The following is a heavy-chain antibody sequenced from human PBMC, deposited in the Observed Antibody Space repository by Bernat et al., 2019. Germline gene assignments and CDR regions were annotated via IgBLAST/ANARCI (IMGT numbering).Heavy chain of an antibody. D-gene: IGHD1-26*01. V-gene: IGHV3-66*01. Sequence: ELQLVESGGGLVQPGGSLRLSCAASGFTVSSNYMSWVRQAPGKGLEWYSVIYIGGSTYYADSVEGRFTISIDNSKNTLYLQMNTLRAGDTAVYYCAREGGELLPFDYWGQGTLVTVSS. CDR2: IYIGGST. CDR1: GFTVSSNY. J-gene: IGHJ4*02. CDR3: AREGGELLPFDY.